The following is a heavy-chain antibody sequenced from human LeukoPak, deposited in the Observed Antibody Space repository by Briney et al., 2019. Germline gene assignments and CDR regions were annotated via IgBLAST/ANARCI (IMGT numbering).Heavy chain of an antibody. J-gene: IGHJ5*02. CDR3: AKSPYSGSYYGVRYNWFDP. CDR1: GFTFSSYA. Sequence: GGSLRLSCAASGFTFSSYAMSWVRQAPGKGLEWVSAISGSGGSTYYADSVKGRFTIPRDNSKNTLYLQMNSLRAEDTAVYYCAKSPYSGSYYGVRYNWFDPWGQGTLVTVSS. V-gene: IGHV3-23*01. D-gene: IGHD1-26*01. CDR2: ISGSGGST.